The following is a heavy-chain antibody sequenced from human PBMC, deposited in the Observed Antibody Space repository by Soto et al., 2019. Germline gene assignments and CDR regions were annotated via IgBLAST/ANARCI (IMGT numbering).Heavy chain of an antibody. Sequence: PSETLSLTCGVSGGSISSINWWSWVRQTPGKGLEWIGEIYYSGTTNYNPSLTSRVTMSIDKSKNQFFLDLTSVTAADTAVYYCARSSGVSAIYWFDAWRKGTFVTVS. D-gene: IGHD3-10*01. CDR3: ARSSGVSAIYWFDA. CDR2: IYYSGTT. V-gene: IGHV4-4*02. J-gene: IGHJ5*02. CDR1: GGSISSINW.